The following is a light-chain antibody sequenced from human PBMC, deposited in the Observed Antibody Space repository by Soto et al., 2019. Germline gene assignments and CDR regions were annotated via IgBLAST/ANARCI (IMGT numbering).Light chain of an antibody. CDR3: QQRSNWPLT. J-gene: IGKJ4*01. CDR1: QSIGSF. Sequence: EIVLTQSPATLSLSPGERATLSCRASQSIGSFLAWYLQKPGQAPRLLIYDASKRVTGISARFSGSGSGTDFTLTISSLEPEDFAVYYCQQRSNWPLTFGGGTKVEIK. V-gene: IGKV3-11*01. CDR2: DAS.